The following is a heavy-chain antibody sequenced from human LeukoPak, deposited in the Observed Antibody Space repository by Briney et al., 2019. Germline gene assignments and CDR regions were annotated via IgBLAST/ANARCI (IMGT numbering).Heavy chain of an antibody. J-gene: IGHJ1*01. Sequence: GGSLRLSCAASGFTFSSYTMNWVRQAPGKGLEWVSSITSSGSYIYYADSVKGRFTISRDNAKNSLYLQMNSPRVEDTAVYYCARGAYSSSWNCEHWGQGTLVTVSS. V-gene: IGHV3-21*01. CDR2: ITSSGSYI. CDR3: ARGAYSSSWNCEH. D-gene: IGHD6-13*01. CDR1: GFTFSSYT.